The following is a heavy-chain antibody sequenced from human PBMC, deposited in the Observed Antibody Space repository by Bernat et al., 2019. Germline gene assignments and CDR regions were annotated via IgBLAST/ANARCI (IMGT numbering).Heavy chain of an antibody. CDR2: ISYDGSNK. J-gene: IGHJ4*02. D-gene: IGHD1-26*01. CDR3: AKDRLVGALYY. Sequence: QVQLVESVGGVVQPGRSLRLSCAASGFTFSSYGMHWVRQAPGKGLEWVAVISYDGSNKYYADSVKGRFTISRDNSKNTLYLQMNSLRAEDTAVYYCAKDRLVGALYYWGQGTLVTVSS. V-gene: IGHV3-30*18. CDR1: GFTFSSYG.